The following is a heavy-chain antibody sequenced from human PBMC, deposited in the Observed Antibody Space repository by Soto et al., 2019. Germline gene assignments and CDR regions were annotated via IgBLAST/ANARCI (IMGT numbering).Heavy chain of an antibody. CDR2: ISYDGSNK. D-gene: IGHD1-26*01. CDR3: AKERVVGATTANWLDP. J-gene: IGHJ5*02. CDR1: GFTFSSYG. V-gene: IGHV3-30*18. Sequence: PGGSLRLSCAASGFTFSSYGMHWVRQAPGKGLEWVAVISYDGSNKYYADSVKGRFTISRDNSKNTLYLQMNSLRAEDTAVYYCAKERVVGATTANWLDPWGQGTLVTVSS.